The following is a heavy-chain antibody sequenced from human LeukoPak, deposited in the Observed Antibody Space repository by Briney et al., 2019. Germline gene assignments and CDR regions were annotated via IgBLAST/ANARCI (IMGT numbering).Heavy chain of an antibody. CDR3: ARLESSGCGTLDY. CDR1: GFTFNSYA. CDR2: ISYDGSNK. J-gene: IGHJ4*02. V-gene: IGHV3-30*04. Sequence: GRSHRLSCAASGFTFNSYAVHWVRQAPGKGLEWVAVISYDGSNKYYADSVKGRFTISRDNSRNTLYLQMNSLRAEDTAVYYCARLESSGCGTLDYWGQGILVTVSS. D-gene: IGHD6-19*01.